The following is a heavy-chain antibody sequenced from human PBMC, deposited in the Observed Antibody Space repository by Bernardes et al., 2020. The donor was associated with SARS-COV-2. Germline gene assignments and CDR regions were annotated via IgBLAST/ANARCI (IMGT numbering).Heavy chain of an antibody. Sequence: VWSLILSCAASGYTVSSEYMSWVRQAPGKGLEWVSIIHSDGSRHYADSVKGRFSISRDNSENTVHLQMNSLRAEDTAVYYCAREQFPGYYGMDVWGQGTTVTVSS. CDR1: GYTVSSEY. D-gene: IGHD1-1*01. CDR3: AREQFPGYYGMDV. CDR2: IHSDGSR. V-gene: IGHV3-66*01. J-gene: IGHJ6*02.